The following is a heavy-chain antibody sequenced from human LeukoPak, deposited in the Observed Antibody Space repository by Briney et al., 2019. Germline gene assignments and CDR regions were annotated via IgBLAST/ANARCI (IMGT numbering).Heavy chain of an antibody. CDR1: GGSISSYY. Sequence: KASETLSLTCTVSGGSISSYYWSWIRQPPGKGLEWIGYIYYSGSTNYNPSLKSPVTISVDTSKNQFSLKLSSVTAADTAVYYCAKFPPDYYDSSGYHLTGYWGQGTLVTVSS. CDR2: IYYSGST. V-gene: IGHV4-59*01. J-gene: IGHJ4*02. D-gene: IGHD3-22*01. CDR3: AKFPPDYYDSSGYHLTGY.